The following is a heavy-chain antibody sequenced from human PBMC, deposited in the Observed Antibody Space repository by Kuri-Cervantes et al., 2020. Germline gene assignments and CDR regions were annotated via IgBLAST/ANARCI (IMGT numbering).Heavy chain of an antibody. V-gene: IGHV4-39*01. J-gene: IGHJ4*02. Sequence: SETLSLTCTVSGGSISSSSYYWGWIRQPPGKGLEWIGSIYYSGSTYYNPSLKSRVTISVDTSKNQFSLKLSSVTAADTAVYYCARQVLRTVVTAGASPGNFDYWGQGTLVTVSS. CDR2: IYYSGST. D-gene: IGHD4-23*01. CDR3: ARQVLRTVVTAGASPGNFDY. CDR1: GGSISSSSYY.